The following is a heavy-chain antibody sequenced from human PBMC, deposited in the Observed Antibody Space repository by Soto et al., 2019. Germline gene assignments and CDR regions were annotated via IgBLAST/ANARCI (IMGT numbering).Heavy chain of an antibody. D-gene: IGHD3-22*01. CDR3: ASYDSSGYSYYFDY. V-gene: IGHV1-69*13. Sequence: SVKVSCKASGGTFSSYAISWVRQAPGQGLEWMGGIIPIFGIANYAQKFQGRVTITADESTSTAYMELSSLRSEDTAVYYCASYDSSGYSYYFDYWGQGTLVTVSS. J-gene: IGHJ4*02. CDR2: IIPIFGIA. CDR1: GGTFSSYA.